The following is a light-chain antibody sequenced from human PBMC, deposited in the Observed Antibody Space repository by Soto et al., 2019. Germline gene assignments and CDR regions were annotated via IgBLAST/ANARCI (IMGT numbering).Light chain of an antibody. V-gene: IGLV2-23*01. CDR1: SSDFGSYKF. Sequence: VLTQPASVSGSPGQSVTISCTGTSSDFGSYKFVSWYQHHPGKVPKVIIYETSKRPSGVSDRFSGSKSGNTASLTISGLQAEDEADYYCFSFTSTNTHVFGSGTKVTV. CDR3: FSFTSTNTHV. J-gene: IGLJ1*01. CDR2: ETS.